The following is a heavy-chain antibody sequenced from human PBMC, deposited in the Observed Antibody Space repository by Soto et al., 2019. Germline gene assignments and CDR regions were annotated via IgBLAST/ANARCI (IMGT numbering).Heavy chain of an antibody. CDR2: ISYDGSNK. CDR1: GFTFSSYA. CDR3: ARGKAGYSGYVEGNAFDI. D-gene: IGHD5-12*01. J-gene: IGHJ3*02. V-gene: IGHV3-30-3*01. Sequence: ESGGGVVQPGRSLRLSCAASGFTFSSYAMHWVRQAPGKGLEWVAVISYDGSNKYYADSAKGRFTISRDNSKNTLYLQMNSLRAEDTAVYYCARGKAGYSGYVEGNAFDIWGQGTMVTVSS.